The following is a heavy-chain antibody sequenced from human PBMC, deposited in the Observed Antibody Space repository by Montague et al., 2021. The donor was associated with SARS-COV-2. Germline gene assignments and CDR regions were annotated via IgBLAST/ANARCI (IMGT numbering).Heavy chain of an antibody. V-gene: IGHV4-34*01. CDR2: INHGGST. J-gene: IGHJ6*03. CDR1: GGSFSTYS. CDR3: ARLGDGVEPPPILGVGPYYSYYYMDV. Sequence: SETLSLTCAVYGGSFSTYSWNWIRQPPGKGLEWIGEINHGGSTNYNPSLKSRVTISADTSKNQFSLKLTSVAATDTAVYYCARLGDGVEPPPILGVGPYYSYYYMDVWGKGTTVTVSS. D-gene: IGHD3-10*01.